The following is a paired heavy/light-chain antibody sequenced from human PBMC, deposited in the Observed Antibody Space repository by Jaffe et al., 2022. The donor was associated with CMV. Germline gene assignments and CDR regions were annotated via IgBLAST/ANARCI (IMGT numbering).Heavy chain of an antibody. CDR3: ARLSYSFWSGWWGGGYYYYMDV. V-gene: IGHV4-39*01. Sequence: QLQLQESGPGLVKPSQTLSLTCTVSGDSVSSGSYYWGWIRQPPGKGLEWIGSINYSGSTYYSPSLRSRLTMSVDTFKNQFSLELTSVTAADTAMYYCARLSYSFWSGWWGGGYYYYMDVWGKGTTVIVSS. D-gene: IGHD3-3*01. CDR2: INYSGST. CDR1: GDSVSSGSYY. J-gene: IGHJ6*03.
Light chain of an antibody. V-gene: IGLV4-69*01. CDR1: SGHNNYA. Sequence: QLVLTQSPSVSASLGASVKLTCTLSSGHNNYAIVWHQQQPEKGPRYLMRVNSDGSHNKGDGIPDRFSGSSSGAERYLTISSLQSEDDADYYCQAWGTGILVLGGGTKLTVL. J-gene: IGLJ2*01. CDR3: QAWGTGILV. CDR2: VNSDGSH.